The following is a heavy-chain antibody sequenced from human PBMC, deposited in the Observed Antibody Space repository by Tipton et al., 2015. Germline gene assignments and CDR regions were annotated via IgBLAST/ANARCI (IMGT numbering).Heavy chain of an antibody. V-gene: IGHV3-23*01. CDR2: ISGGGGST. CDR1: GFTFSNYA. J-gene: IGHJ6*02. CDR3: AKDRPPRYYYYYFAMDV. Sequence: SLRLSCAASGFTFSNYAMSWVRQAPGKGLEWVSAISGGGGSTYYADSVKGRFTISRDNSKNTLYLQMNSLRAEDTAVYYCAKDRPPRYYYYYFAMDVWGQGTTVTVSS. D-gene: IGHD5-24*01.